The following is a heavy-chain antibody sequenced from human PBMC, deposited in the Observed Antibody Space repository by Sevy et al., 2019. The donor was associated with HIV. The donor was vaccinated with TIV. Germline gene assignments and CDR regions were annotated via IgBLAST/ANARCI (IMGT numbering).Heavy chain of an antibody. V-gene: IGHV3-74*01. Sequence: GGSLRFSCAASGFTFSSYWMHWVRQAPGKGLVWVSRINSDGSSTSYADSVKGRFTISRDNAKNTLYLQMNSLRAEDTAVYYCARVHAYSYGDFDYWGQGTLVTVSS. CDR2: INSDGSST. CDR3: ARVHAYSYGDFDY. CDR1: GFTFSSYW. J-gene: IGHJ4*02. D-gene: IGHD5-18*01.